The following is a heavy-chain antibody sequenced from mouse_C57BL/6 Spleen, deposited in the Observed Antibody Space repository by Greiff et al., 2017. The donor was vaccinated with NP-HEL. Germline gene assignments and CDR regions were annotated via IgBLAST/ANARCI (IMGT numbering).Heavy chain of an antibody. Sequence: QVQLKQSGAELVRPGASVTLSCKASGYTFTDYEMHWVKQTPVHGLEWIGAIDPETGGTAYNQKFKGKAILTADKSSSTAYMELRSLTSEDSAVYYCTRYYYGSSSSPYYWGQGTTLTVSS. V-gene: IGHV1-15*01. CDR2: IDPETGGT. CDR3: TRYYYGSSSSPYY. D-gene: IGHD1-1*01. CDR1: GYTFTDYE. J-gene: IGHJ2*01.